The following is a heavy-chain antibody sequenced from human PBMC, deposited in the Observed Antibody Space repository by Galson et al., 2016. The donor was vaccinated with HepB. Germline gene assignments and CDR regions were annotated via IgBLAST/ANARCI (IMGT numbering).Heavy chain of an antibody. CDR1: GFTFGSYA. V-gene: IGHV3-23*01. Sequence: SLRLSGAASGFTFGSYAMSWVRQAPGKGLEWVSTLGSSGRSTYYADSVKGRFTISRDTSKNTLYLQMNNLRAEDTALYYCAKFRGADYSNYYMDVWGKGTTVTVSS. J-gene: IGHJ6*03. CDR2: LGSSGRST. CDR3: AKFRGADYSNYYMDV. D-gene: IGHD1-26*01.